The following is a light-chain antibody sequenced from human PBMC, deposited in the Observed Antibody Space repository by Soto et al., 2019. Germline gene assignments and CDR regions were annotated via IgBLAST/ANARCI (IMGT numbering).Light chain of an antibody. CDR1: QSVSSK. J-gene: IGKJ1*01. CDR2: GAA. CDR3: QQYNDWPPPWT. V-gene: IGKV3-15*01. Sequence: ETVMTQSPATLSLSPGERATLSCRASQSVSSKLVWYQQKPGQAPRFLIYGAATRATATPATFRGSGSGTESTLTIDSLQSEDFAVYYCQQYNDWPPPWTFGQGTKVDIK.